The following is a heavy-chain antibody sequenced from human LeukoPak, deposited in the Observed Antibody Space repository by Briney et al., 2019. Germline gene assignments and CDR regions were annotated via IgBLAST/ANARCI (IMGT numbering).Heavy chain of an antibody. CDR1: GDSVSSNSAT. D-gene: IGHD3-10*01. J-gene: IGHJ4*02. Sequence: WQTLSLTCAISGDSVSSNSATWNWIRQSPSRGLEWLGRTYYRSKWDNDYAVSVKCRITINPDTSKNQFSLQLKSVTPEDTAVYYCARNYYGSGSYYSHFDYWGQGTLVTVSS. CDR2: TYYRSKWDN. CDR3: ARNYYGSGSYYSHFDY. V-gene: IGHV6-1*01.